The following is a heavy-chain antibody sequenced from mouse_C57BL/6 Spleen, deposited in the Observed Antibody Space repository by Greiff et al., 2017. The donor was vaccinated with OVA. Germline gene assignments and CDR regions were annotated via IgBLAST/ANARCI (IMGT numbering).Heavy chain of an antibody. D-gene: IGHD1-1*01. J-gene: IGHJ1*03. CDR1: GYTFTDYN. CDR2: INPNNGGT. V-gene: IGHV1-22*01. Sequence: EVQLQQSGPELVKPGASVKMSCKASGYTFTDYNMHWVKQSHGKSLEWIGYINPNNGGTSYNQKFKGKATLTVNKSSSTAYMELRSLTSEESAVYYCARATTVVPHWYFDVWGTGTTVTVSS. CDR3: ARATTVVPHWYFDV.